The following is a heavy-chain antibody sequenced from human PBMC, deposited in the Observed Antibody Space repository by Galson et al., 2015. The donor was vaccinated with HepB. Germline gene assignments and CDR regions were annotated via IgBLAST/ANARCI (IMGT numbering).Heavy chain of an antibody. D-gene: IGHD1-26*01. Sequence: CAISGDSVSSSSAAWNWIRQSPLRGLEWLGRTYYRSKWYNDYAVSVKGRITINPDTSKNQFSLQLNSVAPEDTAVYYCARMVGGTRDYWGQGTLVTVSS. J-gene: IGHJ4*02. CDR3: ARMVGGTRDY. CDR2: TYYRSKWYN. CDR1: GDSVSSSSAA. V-gene: IGHV6-1*01.